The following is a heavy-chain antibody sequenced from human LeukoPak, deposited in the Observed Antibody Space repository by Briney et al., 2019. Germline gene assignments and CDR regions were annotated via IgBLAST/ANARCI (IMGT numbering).Heavy chain of an antibody. CDR2: ISADGRDK. CDR1: GFSFSDYA. V-gene: IGHV3-30*18. J-gene: IGHJ4*02. Sequence: GEFLRLSCVASGFSFSDYAMHWVRQAPGKGLEWVAVISADGRDKYYIDSVRGRFTISRDNSKNTLYLQMNSLRAEDTAVYYCAKTTTGYSSGRYPGWPVDYWGQGTLVTVSS. D-gene: IGHD6-19*01. CDR3: AKTTTGYSSGRYPGWPVDY.